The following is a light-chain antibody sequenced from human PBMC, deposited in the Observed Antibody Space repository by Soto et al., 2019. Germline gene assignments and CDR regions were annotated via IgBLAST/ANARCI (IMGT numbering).Light chain of an antibody. CDR2: KTS. CDR1: QSFSTW. CDR3: QQYNSNPLT. V-gene: IGKV1-5*03. Sequence: DIQMTQSPSTLSASVGDRVTITCRASQSFSTWLAWYQQKPGKAPNLLIYKTSILESGVPSRFSDRGSGTEFTLTISSLQPDDFATYYCQQYNSNPLTFGGGTKVEIK. J-gene: IGKJ4*01.